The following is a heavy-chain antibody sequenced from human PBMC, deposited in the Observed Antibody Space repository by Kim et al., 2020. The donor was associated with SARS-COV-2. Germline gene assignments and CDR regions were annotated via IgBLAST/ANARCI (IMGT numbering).Heavy chain of an antibody. CDR3: ASSSSLNYVLHFLDY. CDR1: GGSISSGYW. J-gene: IGHJ4*01. CDR2: IYHSGST. D-gene: IGHD6-13*01. V-gene: IGHV4-4*02. Sequence: SETLSLTCTVSGGSISSGYWWTWVRQPPGRGLEWIGEIYHSGSTNYNPSLKSRVTISLDKSKNQFSLRLSSVTASDTAVYYCASSSSLNYVLHFLDYWG.